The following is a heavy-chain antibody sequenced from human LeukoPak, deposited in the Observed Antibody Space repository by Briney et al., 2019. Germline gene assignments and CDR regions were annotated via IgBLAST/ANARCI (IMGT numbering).Heavy chain of an antibody. CDR3: ARHHLGYNWNHYYYYGMDV. Sequence: SETLSLTCTVSGGSISSYYWSWIRQPPGKGLEWIGYIYYSGSTNYNLSLKSRVTISVDTSKNQFSLKLSSVTAADTAVYYCARHHLGYNWNHYYYYGMDVWGQGTTVTVSS. V-gene: IGHV4-59*08. D-gene: IGHD1-1*01. CDR1: GGSISSYY. J-gene: IGHJ6*02. CDR2: IYYSGST.